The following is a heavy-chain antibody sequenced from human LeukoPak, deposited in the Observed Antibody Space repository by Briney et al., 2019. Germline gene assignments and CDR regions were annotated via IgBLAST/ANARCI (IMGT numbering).Heavy chain of an antibody. V-gene: IGHV3-23*01. CDR2: IDYSGGST. CDR3: AKEYTGTFSPFPSYFDN. CDR1: GFTLSSYE. D-gene: IGHD1-26*01. Sequence: GGSLRLSCTASGFTLSSYEMSWIHQAPGKGLEWVSSIDYSGGSTHYADSVMGRFTISRDNSKNTLYLQLNSLRAEDTAIYYCAKEYTGTFSPFPSYFDNWGQGTLVTVSS. J-gene: IGHJ4*02.